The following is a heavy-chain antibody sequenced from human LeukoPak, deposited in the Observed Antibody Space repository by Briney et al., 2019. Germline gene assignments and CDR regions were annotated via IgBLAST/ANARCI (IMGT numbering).Heavy chain of an antibody. V-gene: IGHV4-4*07. CDR3: ARARGVGYSYGRYYYYYYMDV. Sequence: SETLSLTCTVSDGSISSYDWSWIRQPAGKGLEWIGRIYTSGSPTYNPSLKSRVTMSLGTSKNQFSLKLSSVTAADTAVYYCARARGVGYSYGRYYYYYYMDVWGKGTTVTVSS. CDR2: IYTSGSP. J-gene: IGHJ6*03. D-gene: IGHD5-18*01. CDR1: DGSISSYD.